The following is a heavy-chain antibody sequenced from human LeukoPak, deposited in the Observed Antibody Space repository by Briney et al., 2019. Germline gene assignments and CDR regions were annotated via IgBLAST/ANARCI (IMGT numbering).Heavy chain of an antibody. Sequence: ASVKVSCKASGYTFTSHVINWVRQAPGQGLEWMGWINTNTGNPTYAQGFKGRFVFSLDTFVGSANLQISSLKTEDTAVYYCATGGSSWYYYYYYYMDVWGKGTTVTVSS. CDR2: INTNTGNP. J-gene: IGHJ6*03. CDR1: GYTFTSHV. D-gene: IGHD6-13*01. V-gene: IGHV7-4-1*02. CDR3: ATGGSSWYYYYYYYMDV.